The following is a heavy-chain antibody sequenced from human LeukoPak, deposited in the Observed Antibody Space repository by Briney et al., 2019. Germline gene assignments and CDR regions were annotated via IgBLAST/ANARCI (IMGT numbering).Heavy chain of an antibody. J-gene: IGHJ4*02. V-gene: IGHV4-34*01. Sequence: SETLSLTCAVYGGSFSGYYWSWIRQPPGKGLEWIGEINRSGSTNYNPSLKSRVTISVDTSKNQFSLKLSSVTAADTAVYYCASPPSKYCSSTSCLGHYFDYWGQGTLVTVSS. CDR1: GGSFSGYY. CDR2: INRSGST. CDR3: ASPPSKYCSSTSCLGHYFDY. D-gene: IGHD2-2*01.